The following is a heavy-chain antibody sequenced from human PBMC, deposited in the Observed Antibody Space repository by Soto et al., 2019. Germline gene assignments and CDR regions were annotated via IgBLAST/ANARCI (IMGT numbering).Heavy chain of an antibody. V-gene: IGHV1-3*01. D-gene: IGHD3-9*01. Sequence: ASVKVSCKASGYTFPRYAMNWVRQAPGQSPERMGWINPGNGNTKYSQRFQGRVTITRDTSASTAYMELSSLTSEDTALYYCARRGALNSYYYGYYFDYWGQGAVVTVSS. J-gene: IGHJ4*02. CDR2: INPGNGNT. CDR3: ARRGALNSYYYGYYFDY. CDR1: GYTFPRYA.